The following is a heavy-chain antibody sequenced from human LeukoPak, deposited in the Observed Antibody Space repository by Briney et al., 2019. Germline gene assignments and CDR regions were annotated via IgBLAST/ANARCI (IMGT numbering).Heavy chain of an antibody. Sequence: GESLKISFKGSGYSFTSYWIGWVRQMPGKGLEWMGIIYPGDSDTRYGPSFQGQVTISADKSISTAYLQWSSLKASDTAMYYCARPGRELLTGGAFDIWGQGTMVTVSS. CDR3: ARPGRELLTGGAFDI. V-gene: IGHV5-51*01. D-gene: IGHD1-26*01. CDR1: GYSFTSYW. CDR2: IYPGDSDT. J-gene: IGHJ3*02.